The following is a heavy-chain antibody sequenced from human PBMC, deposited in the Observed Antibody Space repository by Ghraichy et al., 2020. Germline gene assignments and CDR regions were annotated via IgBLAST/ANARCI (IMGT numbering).Heavy chain of an antibody. J-gene: IGHJ6*03. Sequence: SETLSLTCAISGDSVSSNSAAWNWIRQSPSRGLEWLGRTYYRSKWYNDYAVSVKSRITINPDTSKNQFSLQLNSVTPEDTAVYYCARDHYGGNAYYYYYYYMDVWGKGTTVTVSS. CDR3: ARDHYGGNAYYYYYYYMDV. D-gene: IGHD4-23*01. CDR1: GDSVSSNSAA. CDR2: TYYRSKWYN. V-gene: IGHV6-1*01.